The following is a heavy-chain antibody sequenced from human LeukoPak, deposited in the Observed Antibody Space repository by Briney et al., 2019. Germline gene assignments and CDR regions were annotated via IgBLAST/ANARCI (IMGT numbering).Heavy chain of an antibody. V-gene: IGHV5-51*01. J-gene: IGHJ6*02. Sequence: GESLKISRKGSGYSFTSYWIGWVRQMPGKGLEWMGIIYPGDSDTRYSPSFQGQVTISADKSISTAYLQWSSLKASDTAMYYCARSDYYDSSGYPYYYYYGMDVWGQGTTVTVSS. CDR1: GYSFTSYW. CDR2: IYPGDSDT. D-gene: IGHD3-22*01. CDR3: ARSDYYDSSGYPYYYYYGMDV.